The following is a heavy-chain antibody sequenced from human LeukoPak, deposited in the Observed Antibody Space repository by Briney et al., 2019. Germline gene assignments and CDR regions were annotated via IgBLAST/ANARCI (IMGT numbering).Heavy chain of an antibody. D-gene: IGHD3-22*01. CDR2: IYYGGST. CDR3: ARAPTVYYYDSSGLFDY. Sequence: SETLSLTCTVSGGSISSYYWSWIRQPPGKGLEWIGYIYYGGSTNYNPSLKSRVTISVDTSKNQFSLKLSSVTAADTAVYYCARAPTVYYYDSSGLFDYWGQGTLVTVSS. J-gene: IGHJ4*02. CDR1: GGSISSYY. V-gene: IGHV4-59*08.